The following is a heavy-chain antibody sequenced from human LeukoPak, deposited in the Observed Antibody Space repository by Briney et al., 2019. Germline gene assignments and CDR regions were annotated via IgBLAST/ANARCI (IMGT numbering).Heavy chain of an antibody. V-gene: IGHV1-2*02. CDR3: ARGGSGWYFNTDY. D-gene: IGHD6-19*01. CDR2: INPNSGGT. Sequence: ASVKVSCKASGYAFTGYYMHWVRQAPGQGLEWMGWINPNSGGTNYAQKFQGRVTMTRDTSISTAYMELSRLRSDDTAVYYCARGGSGWYFNTDYWGQGTLVTVSS. CDR1: GYAFTGYY. J-gene: IGHJ4*02.